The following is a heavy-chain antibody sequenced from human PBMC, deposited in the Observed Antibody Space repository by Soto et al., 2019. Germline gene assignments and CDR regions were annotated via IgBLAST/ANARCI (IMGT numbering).Heavy chain of an antibody. CDR2: VSYNGRIE. Sequence: QVQLVESGGGVGQPGRSLRLSCAASGFTFSSHDMHWVRQAPGKGLEWVAVVSYNGRIEYYGDSVRGRFTIFRDNSTNTLYLQMHSLRAEDAAVYYWAREYWNAFDYWGQGTLVTVSA. J-gene: IGHJ4*02. CDR1: GFTFSSHD. CDR3: AREYWNAFDY. V-gene: IGHV3-30*03. D-gene: IGHD1-1*01.